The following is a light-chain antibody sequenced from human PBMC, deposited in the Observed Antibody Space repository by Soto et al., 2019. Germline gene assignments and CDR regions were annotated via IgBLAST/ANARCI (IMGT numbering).Light chain of an antibody. J-gene: IGKJ2*01. Sequence: EIVMTQSPATLSVSPGERATLSCRASQSISTSLAWYQQSPGQAPRLLIYVASTRATGVPARFSGSGSGTDFTLTISSLQSEDFAVYYCQQYINLPPYTFGQGTKLE. V-gene: IGKV3-15*01. CDR1: QSISTS. CDR2: VAS. CDR3: QQYINLPPYT.